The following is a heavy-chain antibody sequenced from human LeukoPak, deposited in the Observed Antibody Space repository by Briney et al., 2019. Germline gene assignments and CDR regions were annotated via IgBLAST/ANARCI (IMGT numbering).Heavy chain of an antibody. CDR1: GFTFSSYS. J-gene: IGHJ6*03. D-gene: IGHD6-25*01. CDR2: ISSSSYI. V-gene: IGHV3-21*01. CDR3: ARFAAGGSYYYYMDV. Sequence: GGSLRLSCAASGFTFSSYSMNWVRQAPGKGLEWVSSISSSSYIYYADSVKGRFTISRDNAKNSLYLQMNSLRAEDTAVYYCARFAAGGSYYYYMDVWGKGTTVTVSS.